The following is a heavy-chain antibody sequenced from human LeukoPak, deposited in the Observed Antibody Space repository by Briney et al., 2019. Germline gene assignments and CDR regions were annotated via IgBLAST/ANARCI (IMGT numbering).Heavy chain of an antibody. CDR2: IYTSGST. Sequence: SETLSLTCTVSGGSISSYYWSWIRQPAGKGLEWIGRIYTSGSTNYNPSLKSRVTMSVDTSKNQFSLKLSSVTAADTAVYYCAREVRGRYSYLYSYYYYMDVWGKGTTVTVSS. CDR3: AREVRGRYSYLYSYYYYMDV. V-gene: IGHV4-4*07. D-gene: IGHD5-18*01. J-gene: IGHJ6*03. CDR1: GGSISSYY.